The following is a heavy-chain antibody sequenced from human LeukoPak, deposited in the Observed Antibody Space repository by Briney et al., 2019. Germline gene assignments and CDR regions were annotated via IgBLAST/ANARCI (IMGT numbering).Heavy chain of an antibody. CDR2: MNEDGSEK. J-gene: IGHJ4*01. V-gene: IGHV3-7*01. Sequence: GGSLRLSCAASGFTFSSYWMTWVRQAPGKGLEWVATMNEDGSEKHYVESAKGRFTISRDNAKNSLYLQMNSLRAEDTAVYYCARDPPRRYDYWGHGTLLTVSS. CDR1: GFTFSSYW. CDR3: ARDPPRRYDY.